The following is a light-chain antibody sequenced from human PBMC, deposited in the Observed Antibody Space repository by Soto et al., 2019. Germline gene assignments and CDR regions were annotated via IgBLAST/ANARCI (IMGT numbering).Light chain of an antibody. CDR1: QDIGKN. CDR3: QHYDNLPSVT. CDR2: DAS. J-gene: IGKJ5*01. V-gene: IGKV1-33*01. Sequence: DIQMTQSPSSLSVSVGDRVTITCQASQDIGKNLNWYQQKPGKAPKLLIYDASNLETGVPSRFSGSGSGTDFTFTISRLQPEDIATYYYQHYDNLPSVTFGQGTRLET.